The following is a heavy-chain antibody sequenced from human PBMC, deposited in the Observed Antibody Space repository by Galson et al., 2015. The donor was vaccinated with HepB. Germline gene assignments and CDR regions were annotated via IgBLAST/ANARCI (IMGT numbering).Heavy chain of an antibody. CDR1: GFTLRDHY. J-gene: IGHJ4*02. V-gene: IGHV3-72*01. CDR3: ARPVPAQGWTFDY. D-gene: IGHD3/OR15-3a*01. Sequence: SLRLSCAASGFTLRDHYMEWVRQTPGKGLEWVGCIRNKANGDTTVFAASVKDRFSISRDDSENTLYLQMNSLKTEDTAVYYCARPVPAQGWTFDYWGQGALVTVSS. CDR2: IRNKANGDTT.